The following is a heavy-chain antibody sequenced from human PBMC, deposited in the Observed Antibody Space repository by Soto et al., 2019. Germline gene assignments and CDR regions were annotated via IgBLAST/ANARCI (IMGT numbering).Heavy chain of an antibody. V-gene: IGHV3-53*01. CDR2: IYGGGTT. CDR1: GFTVSGKY. Sequence: GGSLRLSCAASGFTVSGKYMTWVRQAPGKGLEWVSVIYGGGTTYYADSVKGRITISRDNSKNTLYLQVNSLRAEDTAVYYCVQTTGWPGFDFWGQGTLVTVSS. J-gene: IGHJ4*02. CDR3: VQTTGWPGFDF. D-gene: IGHD6-19*01.